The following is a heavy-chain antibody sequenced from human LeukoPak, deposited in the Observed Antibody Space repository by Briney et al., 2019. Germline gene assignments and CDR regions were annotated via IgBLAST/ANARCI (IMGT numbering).Heavy chain of an antibody. CDR1: GFTFSSYA. CDR3: ARGPSSYYESSGYSYYFDF. Sequence: PGGSLRLSCAASGFTFSSYAIFWVRQAPGQGLEWVAIISYDASNKYYADSVKGRFTISRDNSKNMLYLQMNSLRSEDTAVYYCARGPSSYYESSGYSYYFDFWGQGTLVTVSS. CDR2: ISYDASNK. J-gene: IGHJ4*02. D-gene: IGHD3-22*01. V-gene: IGHV3-30-3*01.